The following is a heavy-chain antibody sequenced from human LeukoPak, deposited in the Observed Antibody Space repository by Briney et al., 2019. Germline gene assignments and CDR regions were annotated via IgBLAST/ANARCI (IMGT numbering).Heavy chain of an antibody. CDR3: AKESGKFDY. CDR1: GLPIADFA. J-gene: IGHJ4*02. Sequence: GGSLRLSCVASGLPIADFAMHWVRQAPGKGLEWVSLISGDGVSTFYADSVKGRFGISRDNSKNSLYLEMNSLRTEDAAMYYCAKESGKFDYWGQGTLVAVSS. V-gene: IGHV3-43*02. CDR2: ISGDGVST.